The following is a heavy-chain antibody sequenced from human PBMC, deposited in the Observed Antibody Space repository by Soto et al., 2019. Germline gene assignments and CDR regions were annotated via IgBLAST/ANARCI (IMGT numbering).Heavy chain of an antibody. Sequence: ASVKVSCKASGYTFTSYYMHWVRRAPGEGLEWMGIINPSGGSTSYAQKFQGRVTMTRDTSTSTVYMELSSLRSEDTAVYYCARVYPSDTRYGYVGNNWFEPWGQGTLVIVSS. CDR2: INPSGGST. J-gene: IGHJ5*02. D-gene: IGHD5-18*01. CDR1: GYTFTSYY. V-gene: IGHV1-46*03. CDR3: ARVYPSDTRYGYVGNNWFEP.